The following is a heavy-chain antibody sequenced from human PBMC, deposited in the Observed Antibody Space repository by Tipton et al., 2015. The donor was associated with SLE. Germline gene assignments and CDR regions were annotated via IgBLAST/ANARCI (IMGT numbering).Heavy chain of an antibody. Sequence: TLSLTYTVSGGPTSSYYWGWIRQPPGKGLEWIASIYYSGTINYNPSLKSRVTMSIDMSKNQFSLSLSSVTAADTAIYYCARWNFVTMTGGFDIWGQGTMFTVSS. J-gene: IGHJ3*02. V-gene: IGHV4-59*12. D-gene: IGHD1-7*01. CDR2: IYYSGTI. CDR1: GGPTSSYY. CDR3: ARWNFVTMTGGFDI.